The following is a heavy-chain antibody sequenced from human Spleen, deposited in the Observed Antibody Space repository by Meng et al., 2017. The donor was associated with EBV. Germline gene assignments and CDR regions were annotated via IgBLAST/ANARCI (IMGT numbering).Heavy chain of an antibody. CDR2: VFSGGDI. D-gene: IGHD6-19*01. V-gene: IGHV3-53*01. CDR1: GFTVNTNY. J-gene: IGHJ4*02. CDR3: ARGIVAGTVTH. Sequence: VEVVGSGGVFITPGWSLTLSLGADGFTVNTNYMSYVRQAPGKGLEWVSIVFSGGDIYYADSVKGRFTISRDSSENTVSLQMSSLRAEDTALYYCARGIVAGTVTHWGQGTLVTVSS.